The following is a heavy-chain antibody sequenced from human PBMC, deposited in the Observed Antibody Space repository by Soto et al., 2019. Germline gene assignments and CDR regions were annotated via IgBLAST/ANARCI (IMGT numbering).Heavy chain of an antibody. V-gene: IGHV4-31*03. D-gene: IGHD3-10*01. CDR2: IYSSGNT. CDR1: GGSISSGGYY. Sequence: QVQLQEPGPGLVKPSQTLSLTCTVSGGSISSGGYYWSWFPHHPGKGLGWIGYIYSSGNTYYNQSLKSRVTISVDTSKNQFSLKLSSVTAADTAVYYCATYGSGTYKPTTFDYWGQGTLVTVSS. J-gene: IGHJ4*02. CDR3: ATYGSGTYKPTTFDY.